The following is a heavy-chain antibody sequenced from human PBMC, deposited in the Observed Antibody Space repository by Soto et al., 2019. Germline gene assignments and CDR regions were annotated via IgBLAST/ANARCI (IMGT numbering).Heavy chain of an antibody. J-gene: IGHJ4*02. CDR1: GFTFSSYG. CDR3: ARGHSSGYYWNYFDY. D-gene: IGHD3-22*01. CDR2: IWYDGSNK. V-gene: IGHV3-33*01. Sequence: QVQLVESGGGVVQPGRSLRLSCAASGFTFSSYGMHWVRQAPGKGLEWVAVIWYDGSNKYYADSVKGRFTISRDNSKNTLYLPMDSLRAEDTAVYYCARGHSSGYYWNYFDYWGQGTLVTVSS.